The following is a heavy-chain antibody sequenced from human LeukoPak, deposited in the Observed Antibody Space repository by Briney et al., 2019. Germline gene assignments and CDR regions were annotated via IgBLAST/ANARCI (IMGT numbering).Heavy chain of an antibody. J-gene: IGHJ4*02. Sequence: VASVKVSCKASGYTFTGYYMHWVRQAPGQGLEWMGWINPNSGGTHYAQKFQGRVTMTRDTSITTAHLELSSLRSDDTAVYYCARDHSRITFFGVVTVPDYWGQGTLVTVSS. D-gene: IGHD3-3*01. CDR3: ARDHSRITFFGVVTVPDY. CDR2: INPNSGGT. CDR1: GYTFTGYY. V-gene: IGHV1-2*02.